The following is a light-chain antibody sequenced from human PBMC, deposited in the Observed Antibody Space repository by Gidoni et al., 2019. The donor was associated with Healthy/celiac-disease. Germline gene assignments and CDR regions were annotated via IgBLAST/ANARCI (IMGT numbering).Light chain of an antibody. V-gene: IGKV1D-12*01. CDR1: PGLSSW. Sequence: DIQMTQSPSSVSAPVGDRVTITCRARPGLSSWLAWYQQTPGKAPKRLIYAASILQSGVPARVSGSGSGTGFSLTISILQPEDFATYYCQVANSFPPLTFGGGTKVEIK. J-gene: IGKJ4*01. CDR3: QVANSFPPLT. CDR2: AAS.